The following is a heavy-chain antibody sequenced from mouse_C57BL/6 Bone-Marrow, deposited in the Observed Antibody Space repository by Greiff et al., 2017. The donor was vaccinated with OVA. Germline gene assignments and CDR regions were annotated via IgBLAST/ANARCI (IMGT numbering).Heavy chain of an antibody. J-gene: IGHJ4*01. Sequence: EVMLVESGGGLVKPGGSLKLSCAASGFTFSSYAMSWVRQTPEKRLEWVATISDGGSYTYYPDNVKGRFTISRDNAKNNLYLQMSHLKSEDTAMYYCARDHVGYAMDCWGQGASVTVSS. V-gene: IGHV5-4*03. CDR2: ISDGGSYT. CDR1: GFTFSSYA. CDR3: ARDHVGYAMDC. D-gene: IGHD3-3*01.